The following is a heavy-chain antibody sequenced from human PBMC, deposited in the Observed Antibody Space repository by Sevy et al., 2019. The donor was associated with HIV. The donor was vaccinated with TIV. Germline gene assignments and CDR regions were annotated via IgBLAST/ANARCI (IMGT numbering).Heavy chain of an antibody. Sequence: GGSLRLSCAASGFTFSSYAMHWVRQAPGKGLEWVAVISYDGSNKYYADSVKGRFTISRDNSKNTLYLQMNSLRAEDTAVYYCARTYYYFDYRGQGTLVTVSS. CDR2: ISYDGSNK. V-gene: IGHV3-30*04. J-gene: IGHJ4*02. D-gene: IGHD3-10*01. CDR3: ARTYYYFDY. CDR1: GFTFSSYA.